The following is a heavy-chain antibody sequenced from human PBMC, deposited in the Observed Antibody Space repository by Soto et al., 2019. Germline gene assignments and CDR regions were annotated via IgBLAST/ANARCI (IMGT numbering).Heavy chain of an antibody. J-gene: IGHJ4*02. V-gene: IGHV4-30-2*01. CDR1: GGSISSGGYS. D-gene: IGHD4-17*01. Sequence: PSETLSLTCAVSGGSISSGGYSCSWILHPPGKGLEWIGYIYHSVSTCYNTSLKSRVTISVDSSKNKFSLKLTSLTAADTAVYYCARFDYGDYYYFEYWGQGTMVTVSS. CDR3: ARFDYGDYYYFEY. CDR2: IYHSVST.